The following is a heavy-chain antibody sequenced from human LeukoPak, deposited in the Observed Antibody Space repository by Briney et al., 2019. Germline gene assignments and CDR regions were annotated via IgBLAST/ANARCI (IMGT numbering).Heavy chain of an antibody. CDR1: GFTFSNYA. J-gene: IGHJ5*02. V-gene: IGHV3-30*04. CDR2: ISYDGNTK. CDR3: ARHSSRWYDGGINWFDP. D-gene: IGHD6-19*01. Sequence: PGRSLRLACAASGFTFSNYAMHWVRQAPDKGLEWVAIISYDGNTKYYVDSVKGRFTISRDNSKNTLYLQMNSLRAEDTPVYYCARHSSRWYDGGINWFDPWGQGTLVTVSS.